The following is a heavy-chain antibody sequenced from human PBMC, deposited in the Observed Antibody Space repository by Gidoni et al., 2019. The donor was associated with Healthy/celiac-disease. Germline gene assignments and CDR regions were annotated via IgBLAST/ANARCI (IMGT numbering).Heavy chain of an antibody. V-gene: IGHV4-39*01. J-gene: IGHJ5*02. Sequence: GWIRQPPGKGLEWIGSIYYSGSTYYNPSLKSRVTISVDTSKNQFSLKLSSVTAADTAVYYCARRPMATRNWFDPWGQGTLVTVSS. CDR2: IYYSGST. D-gene: IGHD5-12*01. CDR3: ARRPMATRNWFDP.